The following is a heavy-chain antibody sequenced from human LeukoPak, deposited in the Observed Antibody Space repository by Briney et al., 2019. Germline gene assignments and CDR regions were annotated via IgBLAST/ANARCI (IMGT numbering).Heavy chain of an antibody. D-gene: IGHD1-14*01. CDR3: ARSNQAYDY. J-gene: IGHJ4*02. V-gene: IGHV3-74*01. Sequence: GGSLRLSCAASGFTFSSYWMHWVRQVPGKGLVWVARINPGGSSITYADSVKGRFTISRDNAKNTLYLQMDSLRAEDTGVYCCARSNQAYDYWGQGTLVTVSS. CDR2: INPGGSSI. CDR1: GFTFSSYW.